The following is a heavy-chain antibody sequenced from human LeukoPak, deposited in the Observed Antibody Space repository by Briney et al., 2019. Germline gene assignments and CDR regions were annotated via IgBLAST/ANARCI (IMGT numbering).Heavy chain of an antibody. D-gene: IGHD6-19*01. Sequence: AGGSLRLSCAASGFTFSSYGMNWVRQAPGKGLQWVSTITASGTDTFYADSVKGRFTISRDNSKNTLSLQMNSLRAEDTALYYCAKYSSGWVNDYWGQGTLVTVSS. CDR1: GFTFSSYG. J-gene: IGHJ4*02. CDR3: AKYSSGWVNDY. CDR2: ITASGTDT. V-gene: IGHV3-23*01.